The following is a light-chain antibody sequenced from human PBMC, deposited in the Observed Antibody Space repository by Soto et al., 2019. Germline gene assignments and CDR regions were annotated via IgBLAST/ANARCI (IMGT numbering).Light chain of an antibody. Sequence: EIMMTHAPAPPSFSPGEKDTPSFRASQSVSSNLAWYQQKPGQAPRLLIYGASTRATGIPARFSGSGSGTEFTLTISSLQSEDFAVYYCQQYNNWWTFGQGTKVDIK. CDR2: GAS. V-gene: IGKV3-15*01. CDR1: QSVSSN. J-gene: IGKJ1*01. CDR3: QQYNNWWT.